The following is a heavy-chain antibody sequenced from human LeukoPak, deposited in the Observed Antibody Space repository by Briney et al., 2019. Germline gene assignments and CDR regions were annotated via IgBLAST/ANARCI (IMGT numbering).Heavy chain of an antibody. CDR3: ARSASYYDYVWGSYRPNWFDP. Sequence: PSETLSLTCAVYGGSFSGYYWSWIRQPPGKGLEWIGEINHSGSTNYNPSLKSRVTISVDTSKNQFSLKLSSVTAADTAVYYCARSASYYDYVWGSYRPNWFDPWGQGTLVTASS. D-gene: IGHD3-16*02. CDR2: INHSGST. J-gene: IGHJ5*02. CDR1: GGSFSGYY. V-gene: IGHV4-34*01.